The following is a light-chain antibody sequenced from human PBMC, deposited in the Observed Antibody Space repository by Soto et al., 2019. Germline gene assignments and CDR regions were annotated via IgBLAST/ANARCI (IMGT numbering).Light chain of an antibody. CDR3: SSYAGSSTHVV. V-gene: IGLV2-23*01. CDR1: SSDVGSYNL. J-gene: IGLJ2*01. CDR2: EGS. Sequence: QSALTQPACVSGSPGQSITISCTGISSDVGSYNLVSWYQQHPGKAPKVMIYEGSKRPSGVSNRFSGSRPGNTASLTISGLQAEDEAHYYCSSYAGSSTHVVFGGGTKLTVL.